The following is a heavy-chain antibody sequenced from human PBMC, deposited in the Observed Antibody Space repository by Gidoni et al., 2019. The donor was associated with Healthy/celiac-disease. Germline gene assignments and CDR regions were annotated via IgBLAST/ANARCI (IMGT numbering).Heavy chain of an antibody. J-gene: IGHJ6*02. CDR1: GFTFSSYG. V-gene: IGHV3-33*01. CDR2: IWYDGSNK. Sequence: QVQLVESGGGVVQPGQSLRLSCAASGFTFSSYGMHWVRQAPGKGLEWVAVIWYDGSNKYYADSVKGRFTISRDNSKNTLYLQMNSLRAEDTAVYYCARDHPEGPNMDVWGQGTTVTVSS. CDR3: ARDHPEGPNMDV.